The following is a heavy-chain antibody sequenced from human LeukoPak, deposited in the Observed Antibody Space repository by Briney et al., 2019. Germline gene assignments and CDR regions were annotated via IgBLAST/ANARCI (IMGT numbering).Heavy chain of an antibody. V-gene: IGHV4-59*01. CDR2: IYYSGST. CDR3: ARFSFSSSDFDY. D-gene: IGHD6-13*01. CDR1: GGSISSYY. J-gene: IGHJ4*02. Sequence: KPSETLSLTCTVSGGSISSYYWNWIRQPPGKGLEWIGYIYYSGSTNYNPSLKSRVTISVDTSKNQFSLKLTSVTAADTAVYYCARFSFSSSDFDYWGQGTLVTVSS.